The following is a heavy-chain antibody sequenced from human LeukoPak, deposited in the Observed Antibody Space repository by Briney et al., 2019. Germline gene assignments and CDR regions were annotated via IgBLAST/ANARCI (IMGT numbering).Heavy chain of an antibody. CDR3: ARGAYDILTGSYYFDY. CDR1: GFTLSSYS. D-gene: IGHD3-9*01. CDR2: ISSSSSYI. Sequence: PGGSLRLSCAASGFTLSSYSMNWVRQAPGKGLEWVSSISSSSSYIYYADSVKGRFTISRDNAKNSLYLQMNSLRAEDTAVYYCARGAYDILTGSYYFDYWGQGTLVTVSS. J-gene: IGHJ4*02. V-gene: IGHV3-21*01.